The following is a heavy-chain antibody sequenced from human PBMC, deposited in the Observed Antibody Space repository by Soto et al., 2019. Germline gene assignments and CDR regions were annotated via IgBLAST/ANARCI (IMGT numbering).Heavy chain of an antibody. CDR2: ISAYNGNT. V-gene: IGHV1-18*01. Sequence: GASVKVSCKASGYTFTSYGISWVRQAPGQGLEWMGWISAYNGNTNYAQKLQGRVTMTTDTSTSTAYMELRSLRSDDTAVYYCARGGPQSITMVRGVIPLFDYWGQGTLVTVSS. J-gene: IGHJ4*02. CDR1: GYTFTSYG. CDR3: ARGGPQSITMVRGVIPLFDY. D-gene: IGHD3-10*01.